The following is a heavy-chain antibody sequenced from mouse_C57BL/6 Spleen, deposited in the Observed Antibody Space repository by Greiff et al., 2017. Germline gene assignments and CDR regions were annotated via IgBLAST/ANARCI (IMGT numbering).Heavy chain of an antibody. J-gene: IGHJ4*01. CDR2: IYPGSGNT. Sequence: QVQLKESGAELVRPGASVKLSCKASGYTFTDYYINWVKQRPGQGLEWIARIYPGSGNTYYNEKFKGKATLTAEKSSSTAYMQLSSLTSEDSAVYFCATYDGYYYAMDYWGQGTSVTVSS. V-gene: IGHV1-76*01. CDR3: ATYDGYYYAMDY. D-gene: IGHD2-3*01. CDR1: GYTFTDYY.